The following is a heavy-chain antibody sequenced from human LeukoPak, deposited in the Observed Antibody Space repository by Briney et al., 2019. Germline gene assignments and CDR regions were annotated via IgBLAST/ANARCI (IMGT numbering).Heavy chain of an antibody. CDR3: ARCSGTYYGYDAFEI. D-gene: IGHD1-26*01. Sequence: PSETLSLTCTVSGGSISSGNYYWTWIRQPPGKGLEWIGSIYYSGSTYYNPSLKSRVTISVDTSKNQFSLKLSSVTAADTAVYYCARCSGTYYGYDAFEIWGQGTMVTVSS. J-gene: IGHJ3*02. V-gene: IGHV4-39*01. CDR1: GGSISSGNYY. CDR2: IYYSGST.